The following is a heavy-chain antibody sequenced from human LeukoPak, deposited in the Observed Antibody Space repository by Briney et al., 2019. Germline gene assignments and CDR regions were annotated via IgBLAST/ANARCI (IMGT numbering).Heavy chain of an antibody. J-gene: IGHJ4*02. CDR1: GGSFSGYY. CDR3: ASTMMVSSYYFEN. CDR2: INHSGST. D-gene: IGHD3-22*01. Sequence: SETLSLTCAVYGGSFSGYYWSWIRQPPGKGLEWIGEINHSGSTNYNPSLKSRVTISVDTSKNQFSLKLSSVTAADTAVYYCASTMMVSSYYFENWGLATLVIVSS. V-gene: IGHV4-34*01.